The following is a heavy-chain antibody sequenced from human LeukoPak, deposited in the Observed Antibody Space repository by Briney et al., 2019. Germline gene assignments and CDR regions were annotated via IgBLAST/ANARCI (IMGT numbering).Heavy chain of an antibody. CDR1: GFTYSNAW. Sequence: PGGSLRLSCAASGFTYSNAWMSWVRQAPGKALEWVGRIKSKTDGETTDYAAPVNGRFTISRDDSKNTLYLQMNSLKTEDTAVYYCTTADSSEFDYWGQGTLVTVSS. J-gene: IGHJ4*02. D-gene: IGHD3-22*01. CDR3: TTADSSEFDY. CDR2: IKSKTDGETT. V-gene: IGHV3-15*01.